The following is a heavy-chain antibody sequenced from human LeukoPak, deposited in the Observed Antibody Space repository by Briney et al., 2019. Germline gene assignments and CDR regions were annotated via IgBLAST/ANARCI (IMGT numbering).Heavy chain of an antibody. Sequence: GGSLRLSCAASGFTFSSYGMHWVRQAPGKGLEWVAFIRYDGSNKYYADSVKGRFTISRDNSKNTLYLQMNSLRAEDTAVYYCAKDMLSSWYVRDLDYWGQGTLVTVSS. D-gene: IGHD6-13*01. V-gene: IGHV3-30*02. CDR2: IRYDGSNK. CDR1: GFTFSSYG. CDR3: AKDMLSSWYVRDLDY. J-gene: IGHJ4*02.